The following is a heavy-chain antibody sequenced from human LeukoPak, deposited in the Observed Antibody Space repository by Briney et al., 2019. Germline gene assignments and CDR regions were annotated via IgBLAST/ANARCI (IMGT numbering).Heavy chain of an antibody. Sequence: GSLRLSCAASGFTFSSYGMSWVRQAPGKGLEWIGEINYSGSTNYIPSLKSRVTISVDTSKNQFSLKLSSVTAADTAVYYCARHGNYYGSGSYYWGQGTLVTVSS. CDR3: ARHGNYYGSGSYY. CDR1: GFTFSSYG. D-gene: IGHD3-10*01. J-gene: IGHJ4*02. CDR2: INYSGST. V-gene: IGHV4-34*01.